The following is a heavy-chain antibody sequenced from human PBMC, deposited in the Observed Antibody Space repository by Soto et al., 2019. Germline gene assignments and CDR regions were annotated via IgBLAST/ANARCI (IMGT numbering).Heavy chain of an antibody. D-gene: IGHD2-21*01. Sequence: QVQLVQSGAEVKKPGSSVRISCEVSGDSLTSYTFTWVRQAPGQGLEWMGRVIPIQGKADYALKIQDRVTISADKSKKNVNITLSILRLDHTAVYYCAQTLLFDNHAHMDVWGKGTTVTVPS. CDR3: AQTLLFDNHAHMDV. CDR2: VIPIQGKA. CDR1: GDSLTSYT. V-gene: IGHV1-69*02. J-gene: IGHJ6*03.